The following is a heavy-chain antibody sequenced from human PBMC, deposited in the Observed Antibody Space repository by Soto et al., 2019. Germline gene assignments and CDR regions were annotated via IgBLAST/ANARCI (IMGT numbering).Heavy chain of an antibody. CDR2: INHSGST. D-gene: IGHD2-2*01. J-gene: IGHJ5*02. V-gene: IGHV4-34*01. CDR1: GGSFSGYY. CDR3: ARSGGRWFHIVVVPAAKGRPGSQQNWFDP. Sequence: SETLSLTCAVYGGSFSGYYWSWFRQPPGKGLEWIGEINHSGSTNYNPSLKSRVTISVDTSKNQFSLKLGSVTAADTAVYYCARSGGRWFHIVVVPAAKGRPGSQQNWFDPWGQGTLVTVSS.